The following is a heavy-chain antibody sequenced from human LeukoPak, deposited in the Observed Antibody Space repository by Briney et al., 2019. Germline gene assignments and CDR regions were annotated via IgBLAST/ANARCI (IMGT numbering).Heavy chain of an antibody. Sequence: GESLKISRKGSGYSFTSYWIGWVRQMPGKGLEWMGIIYPGDSDTRYSPSFQGQVTISADKSISTAYLQWSSLKASDTAMYYCARLPYCSSTSCYDSYYYGMDVWGQGTTVTVSS. D-gene: IGHD2-2*01. CDR1: GYSFTSYW. CDR3: ARLPYCSSTSCYDSYYYGMDV. J-gene: IGHJ6*02. V-gene: IGHV5-51*01. CDR2: IYPGDSDT.